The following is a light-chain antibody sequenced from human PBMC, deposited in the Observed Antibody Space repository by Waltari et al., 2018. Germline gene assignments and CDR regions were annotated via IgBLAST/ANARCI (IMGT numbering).Light chain of an antibody. V-gene: IGLV3-21*04. CDR3: QVWDSSSDQSV. CDR2: DDT. CDR1: NIGSKS. J-gene: IGLJ2*01. Sequence: SYVLTQPPSVSVAPGKTARITCGGNNIGSKSVHWYQQKPGQAPVLVIYDDTDRPSGIPGRFSGSNSGNTATLTISRVEAGDEADYSCQVWDSSSDQSVFGGGTKLTVL.